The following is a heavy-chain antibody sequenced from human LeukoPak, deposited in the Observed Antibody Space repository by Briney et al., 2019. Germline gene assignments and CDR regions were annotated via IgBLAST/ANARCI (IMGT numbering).Heavy chain of an antibody. Sequence: ASVKVSCKASGYTFSDFYIHWVRQAPGQGLEYVGWITPKSGDTYSPQRFQGRVTMTRDASISTAYMELSRLRSDDTAVYFCARVRLADERAWAYWGQGTLVTVSS. CDR1: GYTFSDFY. CDR3: ARVRLADERAWAY. D-gene: IGHD3-3*02. V-gene: IGHV1-2*02. CDR2: ITPKSGDT. J-gene: IGHJ4*02.